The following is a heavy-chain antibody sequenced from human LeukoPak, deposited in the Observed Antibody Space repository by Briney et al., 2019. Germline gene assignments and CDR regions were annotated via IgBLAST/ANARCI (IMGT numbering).Heavy chain of an antibody. CDR3: AKDRRYTGYGIFDY. CDR2: IGHDGSKE. Sequence: GGSLRLSCAAAGFTFSNYGIHWVHQAPGKGLEWVAFIGHDGSKEYYADSVEGRFTISRDSSKNTVYLQMNSLRADDTALYYCAKDRRYTGYGIFDYWGQGTLVTVSS. J-gene: IGHJ4*02. V-gene: IGHV3-30*02. D-gene: IGHD5-12*01. CDR1: GFTFSNYG.